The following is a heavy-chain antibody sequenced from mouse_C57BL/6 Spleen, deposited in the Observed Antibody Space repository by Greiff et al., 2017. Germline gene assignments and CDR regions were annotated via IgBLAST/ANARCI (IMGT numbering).Heavy chain of an antibody. CDR3: ARGYYGSSYWYFDV. J-gene: IGHJ1*03. D-gene: IGHD1-1*01. Sequence: QVQLQQSGAELVKPGASVKLSCKASGYTFTTYPIEWMKQNHGKSLEWIGNFHPYNDDTKYNEKFKGKATLTVEKSSSTVYLELSRLTSDDSAVYYCARGYYGSSYWYFDVWGTGTTVTVSS. V-gene: IGHV1-47*01. CDR1: GYTFTTYP. CDR2: FHPYNDDT.